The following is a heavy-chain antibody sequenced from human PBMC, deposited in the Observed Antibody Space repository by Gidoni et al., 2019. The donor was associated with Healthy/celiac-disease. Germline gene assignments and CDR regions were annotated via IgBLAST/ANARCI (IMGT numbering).Heavy chain of an antibody. CDR2: ISSSSSYI. CDR3: ARFRIPLSVGGMDV. J-gene: IGHJ6*02. Sequence: EVQLVESGGGLVKPGGSLRLSCAASGFTFSSYSMNWVRQAPGKGLGWVSSISSSSSYIYYADSVKGRFTISIDNAKNSLYLQMNSLRAEDTAVYYCARFRIPLSVGGMDVWGQGTTVTVSS. D-gene: IGHD2-15*01. V-gene: IGHV3-21*01. CDR1: GFTFSSYS.